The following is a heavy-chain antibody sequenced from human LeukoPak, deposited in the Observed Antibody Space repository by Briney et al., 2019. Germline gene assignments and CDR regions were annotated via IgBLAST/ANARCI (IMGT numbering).Heavy chain of an antibody. D-gene: IGHD1-26*01. CDR2: INVECSIV. J-gene: IGHJ4*02. Sequence: PGGSLRLSCAASGFTISTYWMHWLRQGPGIGLVWVSRINVECSIVNYAESVKGRFTISRDNAKNTLDLQMNSLRVEDTAVYFCARECGISGVPLDYWGQGTLVTVSP. CDR3: ARECGISGVPLDY. V-gene: IGHV3-74*01. CDR1: GFTISTYW.